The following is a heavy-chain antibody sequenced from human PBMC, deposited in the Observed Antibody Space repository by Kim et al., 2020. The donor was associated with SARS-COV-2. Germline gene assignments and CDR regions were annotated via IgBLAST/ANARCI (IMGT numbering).Heavy chain of an antibody. Sequence: SETLSLTCTVSGGSISSSSYYWGWIRQPPGKGLEWIGSIYYSGSTYYNPSLKSRVTISVDTSKNQFSLKLSSVTAADTAVYYCASNGVGGSWRLLDYWGQGTLVTVSS. J-gene: IGHJ4*02. D-gene: IGHD1-26*01. CDR1: GGSISSSSYY. CDR3: ASNGVGGSWRLLDY. V-gene: IGHV4-39*01. CDR2: IYYSGST.